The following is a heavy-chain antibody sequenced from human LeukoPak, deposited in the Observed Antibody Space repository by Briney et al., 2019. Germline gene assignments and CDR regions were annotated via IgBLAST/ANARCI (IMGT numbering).Heavy chain of an antibody. V-gene: IGHV1-18*01. CDR3: ARGRFDWLLSNNWFDP. D-gene: IGHD3-9*01. Sequence: ASVKVSCKASGYTFTSYGISWVRQAPGQGLEWMGWISAYNGNTNYAQKLQGRVTMTTDTSTSTAYMELRSLRSDDTAVYYRARGRFDWLLSNNWFDPWGQGTLVTVSS. J-gene: IGHJ5*02. CDR2: ISAYNGNT. CDR1: GYTFTSYG.